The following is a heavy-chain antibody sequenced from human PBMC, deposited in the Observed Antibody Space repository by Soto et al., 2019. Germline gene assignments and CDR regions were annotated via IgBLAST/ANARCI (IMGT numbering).Heavy chain of an antibody. J-gene: IGHJ3*02. V-gene: IGHV3-23*01. CDR2: IGASGGST. Sequence: EVQLLGSGGGLVQPGGSLRLSCAASGFTYGLYAMSWVRQAPGKGLEWVSGIGASGGSTYYADSVKGRFTISRDSSKNMLYLQMNSLRAEDTAVYYCAKEFYDSSGYYYGGASDIWGQGTMVTVSS. CDR3: AKEFYDSSGYYYGGASDI. D-gene: IGHD3-22*01. CDR1: GFTYGLYA.